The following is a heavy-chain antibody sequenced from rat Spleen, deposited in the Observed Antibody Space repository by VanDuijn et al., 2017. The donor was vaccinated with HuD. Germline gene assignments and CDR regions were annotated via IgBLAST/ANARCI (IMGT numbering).Heavy chain of an antibody. V-gene: IGHV2S18*01. CDR2: MWSDGDT. Sequence: QVQLKESGPGLVQPSQTLSLTCTVSGFSLTSYSVHWVRQHSGKSLEWMGRMWSDGDTSYNSAFTSRLSISRDTSKSQVFLKMNSLQTEDTGTYYCARTGSGGFDYWGQGVMVTVSS. CDR3: ARTGSGGFDY. CDR1: GFSLTSYS. J-gene: IGHJ2*01. D-gene: IGHD5-1*01.